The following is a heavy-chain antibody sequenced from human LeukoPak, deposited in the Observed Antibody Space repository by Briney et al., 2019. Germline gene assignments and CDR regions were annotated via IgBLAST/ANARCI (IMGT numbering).Heavy chain of an antibody. V-gene: IGHV4-59*01. D-gene: IGHD2-15*01. Sequence: SETLSLTCTVSGDSISSYYWSWIRQPPGKGLEWIGYIYYSGSTNYNPSLKSRVTISVETSKNQFSLKLTSVTAADTAVYYCARYRSGGGYVYYFDYWGQGTLVSVCS. CDR1: GDSISSYY. J-gene: IGHJ4*02. CDR2: IYYSGST. CDR3: ARYRSGGGYVYYFDY.